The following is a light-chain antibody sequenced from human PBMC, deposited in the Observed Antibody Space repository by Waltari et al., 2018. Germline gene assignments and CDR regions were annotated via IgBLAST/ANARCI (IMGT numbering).Light chain of an antibody. Sequence: QLVLTQSPSASASLGASVKFTCSLSSGHTSFAIALHQQQPGKGPRYLMTVKSDGSHKKGDGIPDRFSGSSSGAERYLTVSSLQSEDEADYYCQTWGTDIVVFGGGTKLTVL. CDR3: QTWGTDIVV. CDR1: SGHTSFA. CDR2: VKSDGSH. V-gene: IGLV4-69*01. J-gene: IGLJ3*02.